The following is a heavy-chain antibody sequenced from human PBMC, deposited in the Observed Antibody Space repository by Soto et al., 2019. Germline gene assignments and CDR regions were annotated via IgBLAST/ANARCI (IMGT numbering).Heavy chain of an antibody. CDR3: ARDGNFGDDIHDYYGMDV. D-gene: IGHD4-17*01. CDR2: MAPSGST. J-gene: IGHJ6*02. V-gene: IGHV4-59*01. Sequence: QVWLQESGPGLVKPSETLSLTCTVSGASISSYYWSWIRQSPGKRLEWIGYMAPSGSTKYNPSLKGRVTISVDTSNNQFSLKVTSVTAADTAVYYCARDGNFGDDIHDYYGMDVWGRGTTVTVFS. CDR1: GASISSYY.